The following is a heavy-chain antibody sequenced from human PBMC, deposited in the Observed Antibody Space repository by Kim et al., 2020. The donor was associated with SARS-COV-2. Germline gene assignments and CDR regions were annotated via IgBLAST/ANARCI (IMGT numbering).Heavy chain of an antibody. D-gene: IGHD3-10*01. CDR2: SSGSGGST. Sequence: GGSLRLSCAASGFTFSSYAMSWVRQAPGKGLEWVSASSGSGGSTYSADSVKGRFTITRDNSKNTLYLQMNSLRAEDTAVYYFAIPPCLLWFGGLFPYYFDFWGQGTLVTVSS. V-gene: IGHV3-23*01. CDR1: GFTFSSYA. CDR3: AIPPCLLWFGGLFPYYFDF. J-gene: IGHJ4*02.